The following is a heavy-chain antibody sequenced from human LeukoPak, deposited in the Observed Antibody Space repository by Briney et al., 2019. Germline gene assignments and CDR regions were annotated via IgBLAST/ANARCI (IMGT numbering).Heavy chain of an antibody. J-gene: IGHJ4*02. V-gene: IGHV3-23*01. CDR2: ISAGGTTT. Sequence: GGSLRLSCVASGSTFNKNAMTWVRQAPGKGPEWVSGISAGGTTTYYVDAVRGRFTISRDNSNNTLYLQMNSLRVEDTAVYYCAKGGPYSRGYPYDSWGQGTLVTVSS. D-gene: IGHD3-16*01. CDR1: GSTFNKNA. CDR3: AKGGPYSRGYPYDS.